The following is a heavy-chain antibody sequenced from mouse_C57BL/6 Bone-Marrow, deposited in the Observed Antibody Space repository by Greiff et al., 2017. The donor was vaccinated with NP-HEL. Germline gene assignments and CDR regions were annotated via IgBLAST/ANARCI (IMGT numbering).Heavy chain of an antibody. CDR1: GFSLTSYG. CDR3: AAFYYGSSYGYFDV. D-gene: IGHD1-1*01. J-gene: IGHJ1*03. V-gene: IGHV2-5*01. Sequence: VQLQESGPGLVQPSQSLSITCTVSGFSLTSYGVHWVRQSPGQGLEWLGVIWRGGSTDYNAAFMSRLSIPKDNSKSQVFFKMNSLQADDTAIYYCAAFYYGSSYGYFDVWGTGTTVTVSS. CDR2: IWRGGST.